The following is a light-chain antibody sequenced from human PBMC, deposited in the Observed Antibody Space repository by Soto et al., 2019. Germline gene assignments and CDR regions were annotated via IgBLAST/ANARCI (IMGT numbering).Light chain of an antibody. V-gene: IGKV3-20*01. Sequence: EILLTQSPGTLSLSAGERAIVSCRASQSVSTRSLAWYQQKPGQAPIPLIYGASNRATGISDRFSGSGSGTVFTLIITRLEREDSAVFCCRYYDDSFVSVGGGTRVEI. CDR3: RYYDDSFVS. CDR2: GAS. CDR1: QSVSTRS. J-gene: IGKJ4*01.